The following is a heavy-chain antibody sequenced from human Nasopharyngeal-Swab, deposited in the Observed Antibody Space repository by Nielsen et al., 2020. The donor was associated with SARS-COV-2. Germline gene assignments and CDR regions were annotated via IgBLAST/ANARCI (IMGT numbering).Heavy chain of an antibody. Sequence: RQAPGKGLEWIGEINHSGSTNYNPSLKSRVTISVLTSKNHFSLKLTSVTAADTAVYYCARRRDDGGMDVWSQGTAVTVSS. CDR2: INHSGST. J-gene: IGHJ6*02. CDR3: ARRRDDGGMDV. V-gene: IGHV4-34*01. D-gene: IGHD1-1*01.